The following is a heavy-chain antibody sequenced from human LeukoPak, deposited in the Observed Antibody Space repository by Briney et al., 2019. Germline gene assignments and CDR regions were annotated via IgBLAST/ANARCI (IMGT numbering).Heavy chain of an antibody. CDR3: ARDEYSSSSFHYYMDV. D-gene: IGHD6-6*01. CDR2: IYSGVST. Sequence: GGSLRLYCAASGFTVSSNYMSWVRQAPGKGLEWVSVIYSGVSTYYADSVKGRFTISRDNSKTTLYLQMNSLRAEDTAVYYCARDEYSSSSFHYYMDVWGKGTTVTVSS. J-gene: IGHJ6*03. V-gene: IGHV3-53*01. CDR1: GFTVSSNY.